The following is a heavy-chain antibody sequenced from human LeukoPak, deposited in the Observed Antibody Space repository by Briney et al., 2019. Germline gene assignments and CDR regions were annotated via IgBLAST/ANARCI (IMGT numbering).Heavy chain of an antibody. CDR3: TRAIAYCGGDCYTLSYYFDY. Sequence: GGSLRLSCTASGFTPGDYAMSWVPQAPRKGLEWVGFIRSKAYGGTTEYAASVKGRFTISRDDSKSIAYLQMNSLKTEDTAVYYCTRAIAYCGGDCYTLSYYFDYWGQGTLVTVSS. D-gene: IGHD2-21*02. CDR2: IRSKAYGGTT. CDR1: GFTPGDYA. J-gene: IGHJ4*02. V-gene: IGHV3-49*04.